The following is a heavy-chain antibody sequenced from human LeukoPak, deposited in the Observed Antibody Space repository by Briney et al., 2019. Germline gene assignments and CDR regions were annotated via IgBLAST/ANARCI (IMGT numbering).Heavy chain of an antibody. CDR2: ISAYNGNT. CDR1: GYTFTSYG. CDR3: ARDEGTESSWFDP. Sequence: GASVKVSCKASGYTFTSYGISWVRQAPGQGLEWMGWISAYNGNTNYAQKLQGRVTMTTDTSTSTAYTELRSLRSDDTAVYYCARDEGTESSWFDPWGQGTLVTVSS. J-gene: IGHJ5*02. V-gene: IGHV1-18*04.